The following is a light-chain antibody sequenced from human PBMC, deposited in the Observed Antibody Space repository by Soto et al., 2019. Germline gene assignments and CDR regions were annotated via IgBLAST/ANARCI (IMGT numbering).Light chain of an antibody. CDR2: GAS. V-gene: IGKV3-15*01. CDR3: QQYNNWPPGT. Sequence: EIVMTQSPATLSVSPGERATLSCRASQSVSSNLAWYQQKPGQAPRLLIYGASTRATGIPARFSGSGSGTXXXXTXSSXXSEXFAVYYCQQYNNWPPGTFGQGTKVEIK. J-gene: IGKJ1*01. CDR1: QSVSSN.